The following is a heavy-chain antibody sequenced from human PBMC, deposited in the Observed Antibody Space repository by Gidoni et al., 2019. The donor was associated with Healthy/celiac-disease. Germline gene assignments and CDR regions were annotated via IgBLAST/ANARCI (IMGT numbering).Heavy chain of an antibody. CDR3: ARDTGYSYGTD. J-gene: IGHJ4*02. CDR1: GGSISSGSYY. Sequence: QVQLQESGPGLVKPSQTLSLTCTVSGGSISSGSYYWSWIRQPAGKGLEWIGRIYTSGSTNYNPSLKSRVIISVDTSKNQFSLKLSSVTAADTAVYYCARDTGYSYGTDWGQGTLVTVSS. CDR2: IYTSGST. V-gene: IGHV4-61*02. D-gene: IGHD5-18*01.